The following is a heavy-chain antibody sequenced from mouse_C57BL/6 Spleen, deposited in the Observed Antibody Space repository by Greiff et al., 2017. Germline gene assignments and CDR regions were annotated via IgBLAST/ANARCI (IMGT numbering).Heavy chain of an antibody. CDR1: GYAFSSSW. Sequence: QVQLQQSGPELVKPGASVKISCKASGYAFSSSWMNWVKQRPGKGLEWIGRIYPGDGDTNYNGKFKGKATLTADKSSSTAYMQLSSLTSEDSAVYFCARRGYSNYGYYYAMDYWGQGTSVTVSS. J-gene: IGHJ4*01. CDR3: ARRGYSNYGYYYAMDY. V-gene: IGHV1-82*01. CDR2: IYPGDGDT. D-gene: IGHD2-5*01.